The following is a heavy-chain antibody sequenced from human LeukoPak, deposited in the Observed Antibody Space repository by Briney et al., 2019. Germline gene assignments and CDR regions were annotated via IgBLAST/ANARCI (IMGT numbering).Heavy chain of an antibody. V-gene: IGHV4-61*08. CDR2: IYYSGST. CDR3: ARERYYYDSSGYSYYFDY. D-gene: IGHD3-22*01. Sequence: PSETLSLTCTVSGGSISSGGYYWSWIRQPPGKGLEWIGYIYYSGSTNYNPSLKSRVTISVDTSKNQFSLKLSSVTAADTAVYYCARERYYYDSSGYSYYFDYWGQGTLVTVSS. CDR1: GGSISSGGYY. J-gene: IGHJ4*02.